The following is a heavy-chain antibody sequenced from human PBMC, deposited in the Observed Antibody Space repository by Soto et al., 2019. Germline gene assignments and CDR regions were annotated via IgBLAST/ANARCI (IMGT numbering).Heavy chain of an antibody. CDR2: IVVGSGNT. Sequence: SVKVSCKASGFTFTSSAVQWVRQARGQRLELIGWIVVGSGNTNYAQKFQERVTITRDMSTSTAYMELSSLRSEDTAVYYCAAVPFNPLTIFGVVNTLDYYYGMDVWGQGTTVTVSS. CDR3: AAVPFNPLTIFGVVNTLDYYYGMDV. CDR1: GFTFTSSA. V-gene: IGHV1-58*01. D-gene: IGHD3-3*01. J-gene: IGHJ6*02.